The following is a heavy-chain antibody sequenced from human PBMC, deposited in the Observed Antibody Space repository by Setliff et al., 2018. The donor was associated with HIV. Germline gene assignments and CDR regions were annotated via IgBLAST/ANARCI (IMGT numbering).Heavy chain of an antibody. CDR3: AKDPPRRYSSGWGPDY. V-gene: IGHV3-23*01. J-gene: IGHJ4*02. CDR1: GFTFRSYA. D-gene: IGHD6-19*01. CDR2: ISGNAGSS. Sequence: GGSLRLSCAASGFTFRSYAMSWVRQAPGKGLEWVSGISGNAGSSFYADSVKGRLTISRDNSDNTLYLQMNSLRVEDTAIYYCAKDPPRRYSSGWGPDYWGQGTLVTVSS.